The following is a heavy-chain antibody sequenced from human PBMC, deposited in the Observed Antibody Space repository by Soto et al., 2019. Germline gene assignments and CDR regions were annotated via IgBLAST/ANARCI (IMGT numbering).Heavy chain of an antibody. D-gene: IGHD2-2*01. V-gene: IGHV3-33*01. CDR1: GFTFRNHG. CDR2: IWYDGSNK. Sequence: GSLRLSCAASGFTFRNHGMHWVRQAPGKGLEWVAVIWYDGSNKYYADSVKGRFTISRGDSKNTLSLQMNSLRAEDTAIYYCARDRTSTYFDYWGQGTQVTVSS. J-gene: IGHJ4*02. CDR3: ARDRTSTYFDY.